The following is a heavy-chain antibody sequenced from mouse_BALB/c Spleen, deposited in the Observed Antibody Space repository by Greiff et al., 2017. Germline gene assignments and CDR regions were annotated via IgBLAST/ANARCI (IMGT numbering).Heavy chain of an antibody. CDR2: ISSGGSYT. J-gene: IGHJ4*01. V-gene: IGHV5-6*02. CDR3: ARGDYYAMDY. CDR1: GFTFSSYG. Sequence: DVMLVESGGDLVKPGGSLKLSCAASGFTFSSYGMSWVRQTPDKRLEWVATISSGGSYTYYPDSVKGRFTISRDNAKNTLYLQMSSLKSEDTAMYYCARGDYYAMDYWGQGTSVTVSS.